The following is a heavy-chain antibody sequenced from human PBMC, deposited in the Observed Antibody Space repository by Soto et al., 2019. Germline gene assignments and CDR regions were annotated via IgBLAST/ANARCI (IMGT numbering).Heavy chain of an antibody. CDR1: GYTFTSYG. CDR2: ISAYNGNT. D-gene: IGHD2-15*01. J-gene: IGHJ4*02. CDR3: AGDPADIVVVVAANSFDY. V-gene: IGHV1-18*01. Sequence: QVQLVQSGAEVKKPGASVKVSCKASGYTFTSYGISWVRQAPGQGLEWIGGISAYNGNTNYAQKLQGRVTMTTDTSTSTAYMELRSLRFDDTAVYYCAGDPADIVVVVAANSFDYWGQGTLVTVSS.